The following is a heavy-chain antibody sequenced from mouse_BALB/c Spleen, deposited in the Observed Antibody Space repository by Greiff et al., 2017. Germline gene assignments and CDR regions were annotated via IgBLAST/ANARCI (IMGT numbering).Heavy chain of an antibody. J-gene: IGHJ4*01. D-gene: IGHD2-3*01. CDR3: ARSIHYYAMDY. Sequence: VQLQQSGAELMKPGASVKISCKATGYTFSSYWIEWVKQRPGHGLEWIGEILPGSGSTNYNEKFKGKATFTADTSSNTAYMQLSSLTSEDSAVYYCARSIHYYAMDYWGQGTSVTVSS. CDR2: ILPGSGST. CDR1: GYTFSSYW. V-gene: IGHV1-9*01.